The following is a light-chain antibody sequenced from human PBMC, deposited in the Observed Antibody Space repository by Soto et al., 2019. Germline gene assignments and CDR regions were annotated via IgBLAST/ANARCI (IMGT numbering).Light chain of an antibody. CDR1: QGISSY. V-gene: IGKV1-9*01. J-gene: IGKJ5*01. CDR3: QQLLSYPIT. CDR2: AAS. Sequence: DIQLTQSPSFLSASVGDRVTITCRASQGISSYLAWYQQKPGIAPKVLIFAASTLQSGVPLRFSGSGSGTSFTLTISSLQPEDFATYYCQQLLSYPITFGQGTRLEIK.